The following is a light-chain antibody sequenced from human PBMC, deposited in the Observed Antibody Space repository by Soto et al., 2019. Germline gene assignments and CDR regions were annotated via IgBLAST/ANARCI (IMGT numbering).Light chain of an antibody. CDR1: QSISSW. CDR3: QQFGSSPRT. J-gene: IGKJ1*01. Sequence: DIQMTQSPSTLSASVGDRVTITCRASQSISSWLAWYQQKPGKAPKLLIYKASSLESGVPSRFSGSGSGTDFTLTINRLEPEDFAVYYCQQFGSSPRTFGQGTKVDIK. V-gene: IGKV1-5*03. CDR2: KAS.